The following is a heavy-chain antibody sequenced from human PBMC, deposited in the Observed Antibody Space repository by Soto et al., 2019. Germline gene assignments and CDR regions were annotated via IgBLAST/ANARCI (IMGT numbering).Heavy chain of an antibody. Sequence: GALRRSCAASVFTFTNYALHWVRQAPGKGLEWVSSISGGGTGTYSADAVKGRFTISSDKYRNTVYLQMSSLRAEDTAVYYCAKTTTAMVPEAAFDIWGQGTMVTVSS. CDR2: ISGGGTGT. CDR1: VFTFTNYA. J-gene: IGHJ3*02. D-gene: IGHD5-18*01. CDR3: AKTTTAMVPEAAFDI. V-gene: IGHV3-23*01.